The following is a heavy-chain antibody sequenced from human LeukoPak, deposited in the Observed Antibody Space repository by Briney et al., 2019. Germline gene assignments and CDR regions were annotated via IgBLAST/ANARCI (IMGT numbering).Heavy chain of an antibody. CDR2: INHSGST. J-gene: IGHJ4*02. CDR1: GGSFSGYY. CDR3: ARARIAAER. V-gene: IGHV4-34*01. Sequence: KSSETLSLTCAVYGGSFSGYYWSWLRQPPGKGLEWIGEINHSGSTNYNPSLKSRVTISVDTSKNQFSLKLSSVTAADTAVYYWARARIAAERWGQGTLVTVSS. D-gene: IGHD6-25*01.